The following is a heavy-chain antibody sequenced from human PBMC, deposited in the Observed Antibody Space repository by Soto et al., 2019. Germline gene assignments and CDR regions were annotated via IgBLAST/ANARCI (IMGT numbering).Heavy chain of an antibody. D-gene: IGHD5-12*01. CDR3: LSWGVATISVDY. CDR2: ISYDGSNK. J-gene: IGHJ4*02. CDR1: GFTFSSYG. Sequence: GGSLRLSCAASGFTFSSYGMHWVRQAPGKGLEWVAVISYDGSNKYYADSVKGRFTISRDNSKNTLYLHMNSLRAEDTAVYYCLSWGVATISVDYWGQGTLVTVSS. V-gene: IGHV3-30*03.